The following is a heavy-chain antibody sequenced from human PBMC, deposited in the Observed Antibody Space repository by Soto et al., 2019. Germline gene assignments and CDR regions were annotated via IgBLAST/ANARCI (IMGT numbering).Heavy chain of an antibody. CDR3: AKDRYDFDY. CDR2: ISYDGSNK. CDR1: GFTFSSYG. Sequence: QVQLVESGGGVVQPGRSLRLSCAASGFTFSSYGMHWVRQAPGKGLEWVAVISYDGSNKYYADSVKGRFTISRDNSKNTLYLQMNSLRAEDTAVYYCAKDRYDFDYWGQGTLVTVSS. J-gene: IGHJ4*02. D-gene: IGHD3-3*01. V-gene: IGHV3-30*18.